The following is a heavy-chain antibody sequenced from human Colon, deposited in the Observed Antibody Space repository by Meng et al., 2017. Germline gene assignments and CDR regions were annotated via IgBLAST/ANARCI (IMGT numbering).Heavy chain of an antibody. D-gene: IGHD3-16*01. CDR2: IYYSGST. J-gene: IGHJ4*02. CDR3: ATEATLYYFDY. CDR1: GASVSSGPYY. V-gene: IGHV4-31*03. Sequence: QVLLQESGPGLVQPSQTPSLTCSVSGASVSSGPYYWSWIRQHPGKGLEWIGYIYYSGSTYYNPSLKSRVIISVDSSKNQFSLNLTSVTAADTAVYYCATEATLYYFDYWGQGALVTVSS.